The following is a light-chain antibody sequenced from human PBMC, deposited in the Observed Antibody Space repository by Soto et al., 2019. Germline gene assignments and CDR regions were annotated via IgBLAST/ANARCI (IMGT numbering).Light chain of an antibody. V-gene: IGLV2-23*01. CDR3: CSYAGDSTLV. Sequence: QSALTQPASVSGSPGQSITISCTGTINDIGSYNLVSWYQQLPGKAPKVMIHEGTKRPSGVSNRFSGSKSGNTASLTITGLQAEDEADYYCCSYAGDSTLVFGGGTKLTVL. CDR1: INDIGSYNL. CDR2: EGT. J-gene: IGLJ2*01.